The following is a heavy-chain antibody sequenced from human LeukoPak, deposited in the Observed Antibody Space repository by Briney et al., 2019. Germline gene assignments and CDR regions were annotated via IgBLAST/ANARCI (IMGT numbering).Heavy chain of an antibody. CDR3: ARDPAVAGGGF. V-gene: IGHV3-66*01. J-gene: IGHJ4*02. CDR1: GFTVSNNY. D-gene: IGHD6-19*01. Sequence: PGGSLRLSCAASGFTVSNNYMSWVRQAPGKGLEWVSVIYSGGSTYYADSVKGRFTISRDNSENTLYLQMNSLRAEDTAVYYCARDPAVAGGGFWGQGTLVTVSS. CDR2: IYSGGST.